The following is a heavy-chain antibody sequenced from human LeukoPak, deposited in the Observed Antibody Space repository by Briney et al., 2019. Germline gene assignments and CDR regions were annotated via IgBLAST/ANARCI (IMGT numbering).Heavy chain of an antibody. CDR2: IYYSGST. V-gene: IGHV4-59*01. D-gene: IGHD1-26*01. J-gene: IGHJ4*02. Sequence: SETLSLTCTVSGGSISSYYWSWIRQPPGKGLEWIGYIYYSGSTNYNPSLKSRVTISVDTSKNQFSLKLSSVTAADTAVYYCGESTGGGSYYVWGQGTLVTVSS. CDR1: GGSISSYY. CDR3: GESTGGGSYYV.